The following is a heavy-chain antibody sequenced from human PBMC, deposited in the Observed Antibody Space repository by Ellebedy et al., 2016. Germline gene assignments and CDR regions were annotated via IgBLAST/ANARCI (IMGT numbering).Heavy chain of an antibody. D-gene: IGHD6-13*01. Sequence: GGSLRLSCAASGFTFSNYAVHWVRQAPGKGLEWVAVLSFDAVNKFYADSVRGRFTISRDNSKNTLYLQMNSLRAEGAGIYYCARDSGSSWFDYWGQGTLVTVSS. V-gene: IGHV3-30*19. CDR1: GFTFSNYA. CDR2: LSFDAVNK. CDR3: ARDSGSSWFDY. J-gene: IGHJ5*01.